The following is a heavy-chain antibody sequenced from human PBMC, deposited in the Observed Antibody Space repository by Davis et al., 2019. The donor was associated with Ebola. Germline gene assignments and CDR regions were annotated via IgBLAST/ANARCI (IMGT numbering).Heavy chain of an antibody. Sequence: PSETLSLTCAVSGGSISSGGYSWSWIRQPPGKGLEWIGRIYTSGSTNYNPSLKSRVTMSVDTSKNHFSLKLSSVTAADTAVYYCARLTVVTHRSAFDIWGQGTMVTVSS. V-gene: IGHV4-61*02. D-gene: IGHD4-23*01. CDR3: ARLTVVTHRSAFDI. CDR1: GGSISSGGYS. J-gene: IGHJ3*02. CDR2: IYTSGST.